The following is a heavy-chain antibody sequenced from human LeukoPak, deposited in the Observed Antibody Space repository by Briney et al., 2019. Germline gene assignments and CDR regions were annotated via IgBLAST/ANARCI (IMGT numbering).Heavy chain of an antibody. CDR3: TRDKDTAMVTFYYCYMDV. CDR2: IRSKAYGGTT. D-gene: IGHD5-18*01. J-gene: IGHJ6*03. CDR1: GFAFGDYA. V-gene: IGHV3-49*04. Sequence: GGSLRLSCTASGFAFGDYAMSWVRQAPGKGLEWVGFIRSKAYGGTTEYAASVKGRFTISRDDSKSIAYLQMNSLKAEDTAVYYCTRDKDTAMVTFYYCYMDVWGKGTTVTVSS.